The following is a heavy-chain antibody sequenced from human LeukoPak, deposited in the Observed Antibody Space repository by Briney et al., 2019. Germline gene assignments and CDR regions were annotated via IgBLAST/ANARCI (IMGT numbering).Heavy chain of an antibody. J-gene: IGHJ4*02. CDR1: GFCFSSYS. Sequence: GGSLRLSCAASGFCFSSYSMNWVRQAPGKGLEWVSSISSTSSYIYYADSVKGRFTISRDNAKNSLYLQMNSLRAEDTAVYRCMVTHPQHYYFDYWGQGTLVTVSS. CDR2: ISSTSSYI. D-gene: IGHD2-21*02. V-gene: IGHV3-21*01. CDR3: MVTHPQHYYFDY.